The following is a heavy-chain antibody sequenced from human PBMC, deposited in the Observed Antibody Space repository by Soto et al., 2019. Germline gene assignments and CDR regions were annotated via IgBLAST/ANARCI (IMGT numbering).Heavy chain of an antibody. CDR1: GGSISSYY. J-gene: IGHJ4*02. Sequence: SETLSLTCTVSGGSISSYYWSWIRQPPGKGLEWIGYIYYSGSTNYNPSLKSRVTISVDTPKNRFSLKLSSVTAADTAVYYCARVLWDYYDSSGYFSYWGQGTLVTVSS. D-gene: IGHD3-22*01. CDR2: IYYSGST. V-gene: IGHV4-59*01. CDR3: ARVLWDYYDSSGYFSY.